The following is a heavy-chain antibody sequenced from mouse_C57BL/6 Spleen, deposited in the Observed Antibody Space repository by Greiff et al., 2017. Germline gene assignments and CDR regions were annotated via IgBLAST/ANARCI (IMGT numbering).Heavy chain of an antibody. Sequence: QVQLQQPGAELVKPGASVKLSCKASGSTFTSYWMQWVKQRPGQGLEWIGEIDPSDSYTNYNQKFKGKATLTVDTSSRTAYMQLSSLASEDSAVYYCARSDYDVPFAYWGQGTLVTVSA. J-gene: IGHJ3*01. D-gene: IGHD2-4*01. CDR2: IDPSDSYT. CDR3: ARSDYDVPFAY. CDR1: GSTFTSYW. V-gene: IGHV1-50*01.